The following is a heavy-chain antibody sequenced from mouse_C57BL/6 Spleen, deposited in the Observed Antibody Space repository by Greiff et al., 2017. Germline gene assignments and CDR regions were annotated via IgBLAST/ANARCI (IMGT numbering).Heavy chain of an antibody. CDR2: IYPGAGAT. J-gene: IGHJ2*01. Sequence: QVQLQQSGPELVKPGASMKISCKASGYAFSSSWMNWVKQRPGKGLEWIGRIYPGAGATNYNGKFKGKATLTADKSSSTAYMQLSSLTSADAAVYSCARRGYYYYGSSYEVYLDDWGEGTTLTVSS. CDR1: GYAFSSSW. CDR3: ARRGYYYYGSSYEVYLDD. D-gene: IGHD1-1*01. V-gene: IGHV1-82*01.